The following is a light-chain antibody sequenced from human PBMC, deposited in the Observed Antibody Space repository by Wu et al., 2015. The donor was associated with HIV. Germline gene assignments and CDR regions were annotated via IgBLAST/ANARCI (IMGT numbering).Light chain of an antibody. CDR1: QSTSTW. CDR3: QQYESYPG. V-gene: IGKV1-5*03. Sequence: DIHMTQSPSTLSASVGDRVTITCRASQSTSTWLAWYQQKPGKAPKLLIYKASNLESGVPSRFSGTGSGIEFTLTISSLQPDDFATYYCQQYESYPGFGQGTKVEIK. CDR2: KAS. J-gene: IGKJ1*01.